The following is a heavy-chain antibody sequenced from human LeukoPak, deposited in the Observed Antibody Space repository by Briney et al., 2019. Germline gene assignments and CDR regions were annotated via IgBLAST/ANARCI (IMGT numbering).Heavy chain of an antibody. Sequence: GGSLRLSCAASGFTFSSYGMHWVRQAPGKGLEWVAFIRYDGSNKYYADSVKGRFTISRDNSKNTLYLQMNSLRAEDTAVYYCAKGSGTNYYYYMDVWGKGTTVTVSS. V-gene: IGHV3-30*02. J-gene: IGHJ6*03. CDR2: IRYDGSNK. CDR3: AKGSGTNYYYYMDV. CDR1: GFTFSSYG. D-gene: IGHD1-1*01.